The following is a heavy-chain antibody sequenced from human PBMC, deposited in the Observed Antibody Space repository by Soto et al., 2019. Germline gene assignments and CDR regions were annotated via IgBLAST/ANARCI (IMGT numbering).Heavy chain of an antibody. J-gene: IGHJ4*02. CDR3: ARSIVVVTALAY. V-gene: IGHV1-3*01. D-gene: IGHD2-21*02. CDR1: GYTFTSYA. Sequence: ASVKVSCKASGYTFTSYAMHWVRQPPGQRLEWMGWINAGNGNTKYSQKFQGRVTITRDTSASTAYMELSSLRSEDTAVYYCARSIVVVTALAYWGQGTLVTVSS. CDR2: INAGNGNT.